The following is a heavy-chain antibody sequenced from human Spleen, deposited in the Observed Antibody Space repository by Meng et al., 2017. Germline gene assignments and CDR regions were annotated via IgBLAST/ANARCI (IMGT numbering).Heavy chain of an antibody. Sequence: ASVKVSCKASGYTFTSYHIHWVRQAPGQGLEWMGIINPDGGYTNYAQKFQGRVAMTRDTSTSTVYMDLSSLRSEDTAVYYCARDPMGGRRGYFDYWGQGTLVTVSS. CDR3: ARDPMGGRRGYFDY. J-gene: IGHJ4*02. CDR1: GYTFTSYH. V-gene: IGHV1-46*01. D-gene: IGHD2-15*01. CDR2: INPDGGYT.